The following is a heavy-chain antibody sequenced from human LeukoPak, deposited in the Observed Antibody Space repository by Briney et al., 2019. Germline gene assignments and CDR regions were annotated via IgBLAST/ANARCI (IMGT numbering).Heavy chain of an antibody. CDR2: ISSSYSTI. CDR3: ARGAGSYYGYFQS. J-gene: IGHJ1*01. D-gene: IGHD1-26*01. CDR1: GFTFSSYS. Sequence: GGSLRLSCAASGFTFSSYSMNWVRQAPGKGLEWVSYISSSYSTIFYADSVKGRFTISRDNAKSSLYLQMNSLRAEDTAVYFCARGAGSYYGYFQSWGQGTLVTVSS. V-gene: IGHV3-48*04.